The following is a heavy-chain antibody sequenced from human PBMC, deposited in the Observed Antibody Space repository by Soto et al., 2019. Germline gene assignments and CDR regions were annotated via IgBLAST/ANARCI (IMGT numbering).Heavy chain of an antibody. V-gene: IGHV5-10-1*01. CDR1: GYMFRIYH. Sequence: PGGSLKISCEASGYMFRIYHISWVRQMPGKGIEWVGKIDPSDSRTMYRPSSRARITISVDKSINTAYLEWGRLKASDTAMYYCARHDSNGDFDFWSQGTQVTLSS. J-gene: IGHJ4*02. CDR3: ARHDSNGDFDF. CDR2: IDPSDSRT. D-gene: IGHD2-8*01.